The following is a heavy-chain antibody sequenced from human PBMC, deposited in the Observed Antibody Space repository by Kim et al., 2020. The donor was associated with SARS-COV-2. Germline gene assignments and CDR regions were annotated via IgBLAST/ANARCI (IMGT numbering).Heavy chain of an antibody. Sequence: GGSLRLSCVVSEFIFSDYSMTWIRQAPGKGPEWISFISSDSKRTYYGESVKGRFTISRDDANDSLYLDMNSLRADDTAIYFCARVATILRHRGLIATPPGRVSAYMDVWGKGTTVTVSS. CDR3: ARVATILRHRGLIATPPGRVSAYMDV. V-gene: IGHV3-11*01. D-gene: IGHD3-10*01. J-gene: IGHJ6*03. CDR1: EFIFSDYS. CDR2: ISSDSKRT.